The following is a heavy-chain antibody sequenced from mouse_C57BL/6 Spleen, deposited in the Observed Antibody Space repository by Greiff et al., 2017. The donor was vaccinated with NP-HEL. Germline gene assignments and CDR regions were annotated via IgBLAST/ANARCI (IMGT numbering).Heavy chain of an antibody. Sequence: EVKLVESGGGLVKPGGSLKLSCAASGFTFSSYAMSWVRQTPEKRLEWVATISDGGSYTYYPDNVKGRFTISRDNAKNNLYLQMSHLKSEDTAMYYCARERYGNYDAMDYWGQGTSVTVSS. J-gene: IGHJ4*01. CDR1: GFTFSSYA. V-gene: IGHV5-4*01. CDR3: ARERYGNYDAMDY. CDR2: ISDGGSYT. D-gene: IGHD2-10*02.